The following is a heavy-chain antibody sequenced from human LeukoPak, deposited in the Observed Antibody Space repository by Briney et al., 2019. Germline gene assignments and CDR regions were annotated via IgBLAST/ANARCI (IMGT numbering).Heavy chain of an antibody. Sequence: GGSLRLSLAASGFTFSSYAMNWVRQAQGKGLKWVAVISKDGSNKYYADSVKGQFTNPRDTSKNTMYLQMNSLRAEDTAVYYCARDAATYYYDSSGYYYSNRFDPWGQGTLVTVSS. V-gene: IGHV3-30-3*01. CDR2: ISKDGSNK. CDR1: GFTFSSYA. J-gene: IGHJ5*02. CDR3: ARDAATYYYDSSGYYYSNRFDP. D-gene: IGHD3-22*01.